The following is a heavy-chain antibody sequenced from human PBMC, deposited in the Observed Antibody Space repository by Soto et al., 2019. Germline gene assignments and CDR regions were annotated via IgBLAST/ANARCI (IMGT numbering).Heavy chain of an antibody. Sequence: QVQLVESGGGLVKPCWSLSLSCAASGFNFSDFYMNWIRQAPGKWLEWLSYISGNGLNMYYADSVKGRFTISRDNTKKSLYLEMPSLRADDSAMYYCARDGRGPSALDLWGQGTLVTVSS. J-gene: IGHJ5*02. V-gene: IGHV3-11*01. CDR3: ARDGRGPSALDL. D-gene: IGHD1-26*01. CDR2: ISGNGLNM. CDR1: GFNFSDFY.